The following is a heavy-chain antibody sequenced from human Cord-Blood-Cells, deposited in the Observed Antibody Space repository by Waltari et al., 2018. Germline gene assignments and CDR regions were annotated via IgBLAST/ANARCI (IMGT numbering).Heavy chain of an antibody. CDR2: ISYSGST. Sequence: QVQLQESGPGLVKPSQNLSLTCTVSGGSISSGGYYWSWIRQHPGKGLGWIGYISYSGSTYDNPSHKSRVTISVDTSKNQFALKLGSVTAADTAVYYCARDSDDSSGYYYDYWGQGTLVTVSS. CDR1: GGSISSGGYY. J-gene: IGHJ4*02. D-gene: IGHD3-22*01. CDR3: ARDSDDSSGYYYDY. V-gene: IGHV4-31*03.